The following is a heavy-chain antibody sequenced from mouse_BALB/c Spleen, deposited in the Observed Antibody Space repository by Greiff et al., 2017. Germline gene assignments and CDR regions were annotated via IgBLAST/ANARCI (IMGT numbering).Heavy chain of an antibody. J-gene: IGHJ3*01. Sequence: EVQVVESGPSLVKPSQTLSLTCSVTGDSITSGYWNWIRKFPGNKLEYMGYISYSGSTYYNPSLKSRISITRDTSKNQYYLQLNSVTTEDTATYYCARGNIDGNYGFFAYWGQGTLVTVSA. V-gene: IGHV3-8*02. CDR1: GDSITSGY. D-gene: IGHD2-1*01. CDR3: ARGNIDGNYGFFAY. CDR2: ISYSGST.